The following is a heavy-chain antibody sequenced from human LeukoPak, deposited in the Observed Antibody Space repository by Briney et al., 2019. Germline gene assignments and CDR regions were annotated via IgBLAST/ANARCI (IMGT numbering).Heavy chain of an antibody. J-gene: IGHJ4*02. D-gene: IGHD2-2*01. Sequence: GGSLRLSCAASGFTFSSYAMSWVRQAPGKGLEWVSGISDSGGSTYFADSVKGRFTISRDNSKTTLYLQMNSLRAEDTAVYYCAKDVPAAYFDYWGQGTLVTVSS. CDR1: GFTFSSYA. CDR2: ISDSGGST. V-gene: IGHV3-23*01. CDR3: AKDVPAAYFDY.